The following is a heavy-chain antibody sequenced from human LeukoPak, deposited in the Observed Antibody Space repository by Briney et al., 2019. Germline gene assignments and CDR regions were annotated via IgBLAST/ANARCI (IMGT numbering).Heavy chain of an antibody. CDR3: AKDYSSSWGHDAFDI. V-gene: IGHV3-30*02. CDR1: GFTFSSYG. D-gene: IGHD6-13*01. Sequence: PGGPLRLSCAASGFTFSSYGMHWVRQAPGKGLEWVAFIRFDGSNKYYADSVKGRFTISRDNSKNTLYLQMNSLRAEDTAVYYCAKDYSSSWGHDAFDIWGQGTMVTVSS. CDR2: IRFDGSNK. J-gene: IGHJ3*02.